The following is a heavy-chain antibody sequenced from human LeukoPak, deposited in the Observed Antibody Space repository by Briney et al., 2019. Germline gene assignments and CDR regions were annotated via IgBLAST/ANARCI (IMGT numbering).Heavy chain of an antibody. Sequence: ASVKVSCKASGYSFTGYYMHWVRQAPGQGLEWLGWINPNRGGTNYAQKFQGRVTMTRDTSISTANMELSRLRSDDTAVYYCARGPELLWFGELLSQLYYYGMDVWGQGTTVTVSS. D-gene: IGHD3-10*01. V-gene: IGHV1-2*02. J-gene: IGHJ6*02. CDR2: INPNRGGT. CDR1: GYSFTGYY. CDR3: ARGPELLWFGELLSQLYYYGMDV.